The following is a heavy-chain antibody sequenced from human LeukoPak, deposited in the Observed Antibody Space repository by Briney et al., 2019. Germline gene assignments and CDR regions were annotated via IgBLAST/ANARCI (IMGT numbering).Heavy chain of an antibody. J-gene: IGHJ4*02. CDR1: GFTFSSYG. CDR2: ISYDGSNK. V-gene: IGHV3-30*03. CDR3: ASPARWIQLWYSFDY. D-gene: IGHD5-18*01. Sequence: PGGSLRLSCAASGFTFSSYGMHWVRQAPGKGLEWVAVISYDGSNKYYADSVKGRFTISRENSKNTLYLQMNSLRAEDTAVYYCASPARWIQLWYSFDYWGQGTLVTVSS.